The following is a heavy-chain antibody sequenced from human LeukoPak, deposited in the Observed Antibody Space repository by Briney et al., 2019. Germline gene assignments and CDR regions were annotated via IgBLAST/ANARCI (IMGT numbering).Heavy chain of an antibody. CDR3: ARADYSRFDY. CDR2: IYYSGST. V-gene: IGHV4-31*03. J-gene: IGHJ4*02. CDR1: GGSISSGGYY. Sequence: PSETLSLTCTVSGGSISSGGYYWSWIRQHPGKGLEWIGYIYYSGSTYYNPPLKSRVTISVDTSKNQFSLKLSSVTAADTAVYYCARADYSRFDYWGQGTLVTVSS. D-gene: IGHD2-15*01.